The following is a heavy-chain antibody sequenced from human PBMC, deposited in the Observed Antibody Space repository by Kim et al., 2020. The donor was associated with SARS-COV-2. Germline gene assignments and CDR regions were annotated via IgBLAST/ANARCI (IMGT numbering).Heavy chain of an antibody. CDR3: AREVESWEYNWFDP. J-gene: IGHJ5*02. D-gene: IGHD1-26*01. Sequence: SETLSLTCTVSGGSISSYYWSWIRQPPGKGLEWIGYIYYSGSTNYNPSLKSRVTISVDTSKNQFSLKLSSVTAADTAVYYCAREVESWEYNWFDPWGQGTLVTVSS. V-gene: IGHV4-59*01. CDR2: IYYSGST. CDR1: GGSISSYY.